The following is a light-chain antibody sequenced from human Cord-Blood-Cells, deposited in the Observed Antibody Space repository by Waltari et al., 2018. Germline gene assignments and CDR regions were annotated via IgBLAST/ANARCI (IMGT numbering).Light chain of an antibody. CDR1: QSVSSY. CDR2: DAA. J-gene: IGKJ1*01. CDR3: PECSTGIGFT. V-gene: IGKV3-11*01. Sequence: EIVLTQSPATLSLSPGERATLSCRASQSVSSYLAWYQQKPDQAPRRLIYDAANRATGIPARFSGSGSGTAFTLTISSLEPEDFRVTDCPECSTGIGFTFGQGTKVQIK.